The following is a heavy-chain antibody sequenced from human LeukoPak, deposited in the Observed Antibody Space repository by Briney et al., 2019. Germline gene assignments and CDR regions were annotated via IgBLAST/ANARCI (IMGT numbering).Heavy chain of an antibody. CDR3: ARDIIVGII. J-gene: IGHJ4*02. CDR1: GFTFSNYW. V-gene: IGHV3-7*01. Sequence: GGSLRLSCAASGFTFSNYWMSWVRQAPGKGLEWVANINQDGSEKYYVDSVKGRFTISRDNAKNSVYLQMNSLRAEDTAVYDCARDIIVGIIRGQGTLVAVSS. D-gene: IGHD1-26*01. CDR2: INQDGSEK.